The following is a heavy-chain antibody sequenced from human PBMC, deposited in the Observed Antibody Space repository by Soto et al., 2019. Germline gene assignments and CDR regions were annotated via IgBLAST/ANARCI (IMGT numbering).Heavy chain of an antibody. Sequence: QVQLVESGGGVVQPGRSLRLSCAASGFTFSSYGMHWVRQAPGKGLEWVAVIWYDGSNKYYADSVKGRFTISRDNSKNTLCLQMNSLRAEDTAVYYCARVRHGYCSSTSCPIYYGMDVWGQGTTVTVSS. V-gene: IGHV3-33*01. J-gene: IGHJ6*02. CDR3: ARVRHGYCSSTSCPIYYGMDV. CDR2: IWYDGSNK. D-gene: IGHD2-2*03. CDR1: GFTFSSYG.